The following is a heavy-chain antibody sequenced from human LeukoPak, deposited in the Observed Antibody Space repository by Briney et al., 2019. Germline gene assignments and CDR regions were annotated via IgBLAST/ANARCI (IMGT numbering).Heavy chain of an antibody. Sequence: SKTLSLTCTVSGYSISSGYYWGWIRQPPGKGLEWIGSIYESGSTYYNPSLKSRVTISVDTSKNQFSLKLSSVTAADTAVYYCARVAEVGYSYVGWGQGTLVTVSS. V-gene: IGHV4-38-2*02. J-gene: IGHJ4*02. CDR1: GYSISSGYY. D-gene: IGHD5-18*01. CDR3: ARVAEVGYSYVG. CDR2: IYESGST.